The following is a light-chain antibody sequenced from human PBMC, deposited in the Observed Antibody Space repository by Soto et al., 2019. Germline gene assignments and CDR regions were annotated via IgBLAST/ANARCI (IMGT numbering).Light chain of an antibody. CDR1: QSVLYSSNNKNY. J-gene: IGKJ1*01. CDR3: QQYFSFPWT. CDR2: WAS. V-gene: IGKV4-1*01. Sequence: DIVMTQSPDSLAVSLGERATINCKSSQSVLYSSNNKNYLAWYQQRPGQPPNLLIYWASTRESGVPDRFSGSGSGTDFTLTISSLQAEDVAIYYCQQYFSFPWTFGQGTKVESK.